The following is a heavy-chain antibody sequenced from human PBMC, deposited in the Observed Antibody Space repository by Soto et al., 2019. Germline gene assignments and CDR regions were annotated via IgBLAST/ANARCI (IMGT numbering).Heavy chain of an antibody. CDR2: ISGSGGST. Sequence: LRLSCAASGFTFSSYAMSWVRQAPGKGLEWVSAISGSGGSTYYADSVKGRFTISRDNSKNTLYLQMNSLRAEDTAVYYCAKDGRLGMYCGGDCYGYYFDYWGQGTLVTVPQ. D-gene: IGHD2-21*02. V-gene: IGHV3-23*01. CDR3: AKDGRLGMYCGGDCYGYYFDY. CDR1: GFTFSSYA. J-gene: IGHJ4*02.